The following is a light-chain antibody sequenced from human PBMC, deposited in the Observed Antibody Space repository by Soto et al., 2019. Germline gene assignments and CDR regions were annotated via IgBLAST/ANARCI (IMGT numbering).Light chain of an antibody. J-gene: IGLJ2*01. Sequence: QSALTQPASVSGSPGQSITISCTGTSSDVGAYNYVSWYQQHPGKAPKLMIYDVSNRPSGVSNRFSGSKSDNTASLTISGLQADDEADYYCRSYRSSSTLVFGGGTKVTVL. CDR3: RSYRSSSTLV. CDR1: SSDVGAYNY. CDR2: DVS. V-gene: IGLV2-14*03.